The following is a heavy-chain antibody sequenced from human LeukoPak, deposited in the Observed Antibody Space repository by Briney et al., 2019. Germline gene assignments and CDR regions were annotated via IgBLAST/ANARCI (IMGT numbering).Heavy chain of an antibody. CDR1: GGSINSYY. V-gene: IGHV4-59*08. CDR3: ARQGLRFSLSGFWFDP. CDR2: IHYSGST. Sequence: PSETLSLTCTVSGGSINSYYWSWIRQPPGKGLEWIGYIHYSGSTNYNPSLKSRVTISVDTSKNQFSLKLSSVTAADTAVYYCARQGLRFSLSGFWFDPWGQGTLVTVSS. J-gene: IGHJ5*02. D-gene: IGHD3-3*01.